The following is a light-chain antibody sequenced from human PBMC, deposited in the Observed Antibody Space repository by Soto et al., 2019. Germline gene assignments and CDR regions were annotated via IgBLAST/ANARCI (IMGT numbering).Light chain of an antibody. CDR1: SSDVGGYNY. J-gene: IGLJ2*01. Sequence: QSALTQPRSVPGSPGQSVTLSCTGTSSDVGGYNYVSWYQQHPGKAPKLMIYDVSKRPSGVPDRFSGSKSGNTASLTISGLQAEDEADYYCCSYAGSYTILFGGGTKLTVL. V-gene: IGLV2-11*01. CDR2: DVS. CDR3: CSYAGSYTIL.